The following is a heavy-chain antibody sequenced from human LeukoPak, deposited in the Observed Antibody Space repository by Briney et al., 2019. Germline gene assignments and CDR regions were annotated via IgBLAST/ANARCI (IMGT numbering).Heavy chain of an antibody. Sequence: GASVRVSCTASGYTFTSYGMSWVRQAPGQGLEWMGWISDYNGNTNYAEKLQGRVTMTTDTSTSTAYMQMKSLRSDDTAVYYCARDRVLRYFDWLLLGDYFDYWGQGTLVTVSS. CDR3: ARDRVLRYFDWLLLGDYFDY. D-gene: IGHD3-9*01. CDR2: ISDYNGNT. V-gene: IGHV1-18*01. J-gene: IGHJ4*02. CDR1: GYTFTSYG.